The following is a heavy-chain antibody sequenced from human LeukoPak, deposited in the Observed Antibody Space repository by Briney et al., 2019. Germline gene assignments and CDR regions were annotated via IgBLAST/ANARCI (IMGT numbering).Heavy chain of an antibody. D-gene: IGHD3-22*01. V-gene: IGHV1-69*04. Sequence: SVKVSCKASGGTFSSYAISWVRQAPGQGLEWMGRIIPILGIANYAQKFQGRVTITADKSTSTAYMELSSLRSEDTAVYYCARVMLDSSGLDYWGQGTLVTVSS. CDR2: IIPILGIA. J-gene: IGHJ4*02. CDR3: ARVMLDSSGLDY. CDR1: GGTFSSYA.